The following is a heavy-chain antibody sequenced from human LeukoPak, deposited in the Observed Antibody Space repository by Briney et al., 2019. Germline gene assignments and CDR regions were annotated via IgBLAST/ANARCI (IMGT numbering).Heavy chain of an antibody. CDR1: GGSISSYY. D-gene: IGHD2-2*02. CDR2: IYYSGST. V-gene: IGHV4-59*08. Sequence: SETLSLTCTVSGGSISSYYWSWIRQPPGKGLEWIGYIYYSGSTNYNPSLKSRVTISVDTSKNQFSLKLSSVTAADTAVYYCARHESIVVVPAAIRGGWFDPWGQGTLVTVSS. J-gene: IGHJ5*02. CDR3: ARHESIVVVPAAIRGGWFDP.